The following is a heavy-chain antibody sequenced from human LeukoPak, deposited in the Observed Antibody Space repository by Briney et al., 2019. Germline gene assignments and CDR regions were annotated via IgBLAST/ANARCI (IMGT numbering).Heavy chain of an antibody. CDR3: ARVRNDGDEHYFDY. Sequence: PSETLSLTCTVSGGSISNTSYYWGWIRQPPGKGLEWIGSIYYSGSTYYNPSLKSRVTISVDTSKNQFSLKLNSVTAADTAVYSCARVRNDGDEHYFDYWGQGTLVTVSS. J-gene: IGHJ4*02. CDR1: GGSISNTSYY. CDR2: IYYSGST. V-gene: IGHV4-39*07. D-gene: IGHD1-1*01.